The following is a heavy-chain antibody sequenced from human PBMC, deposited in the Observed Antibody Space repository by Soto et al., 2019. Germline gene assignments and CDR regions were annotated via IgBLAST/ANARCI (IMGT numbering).Heavy chain of an antibody. J-gene: IGHJ6*02. CDR1: GGTFSSYA. V-gene: IGHV1-69*01. D-gene: IGHD3-3*02. Sequence: QVQLVQSGAEVKKPGSSVKVSCKASGGTFSSYAISWVRQAPGQGLEWRGGIIPIFGTANYAQKFQGRVTITADDSTSTAYMELSSLRSEDTAVYDCAQPSHFWSGYYDDYYGMDVWGQGTTVTVSS. CDR2: IIPIFGTA. CDR3: AQPSHFWSGYYDDYYGMDV.